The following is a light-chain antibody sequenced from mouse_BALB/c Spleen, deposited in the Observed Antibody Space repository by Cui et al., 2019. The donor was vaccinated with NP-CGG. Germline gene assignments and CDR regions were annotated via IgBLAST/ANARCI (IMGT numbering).Light chain of an antibody. CDR1: TGAVTTSNY. J-gene: IGLJ1*01. V-gene: IGLV1*01. Sequence: QAVVTQESALPTSPGETVTLTCRSSTGAVTTSNYANWVQTKPDHLFTGLIGGTNNRVPGVPARFSGSLIGDKAALTITGAQTEDEAIYFCALWYSNHWVFGGGTKLTVL. CDR2: GTN. CDR3: ALWYSNHWV.